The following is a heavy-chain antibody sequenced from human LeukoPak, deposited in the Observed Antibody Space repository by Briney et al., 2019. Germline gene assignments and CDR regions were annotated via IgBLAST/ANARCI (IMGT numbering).Heavy chain of an antibody. CDR3: ARDFGAETYYYDSSGSGI. CDR2: IRTKPNNYAT. CDR1: GFTFSGSA. D-gene: IGHD3-22*01. Sequence: PGRSLRLSCAASGFTFSGSAMHWVRQASGKGLEWVGRIRTKPNNYATAFAASVKGRFTISRDDSKNTAYLQMNSLKTEDTAVYYCARDFGAETYYYDSSGSGIWGQGTLVTVSS. V-gene: IGHV3-73*01. J-gene: IGHJ4*02.